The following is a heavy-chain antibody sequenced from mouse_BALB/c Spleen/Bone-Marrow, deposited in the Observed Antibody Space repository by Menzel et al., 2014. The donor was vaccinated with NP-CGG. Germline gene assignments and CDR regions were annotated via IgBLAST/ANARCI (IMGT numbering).Heavy chain of an antibody. CDR3: ATMISLHAMDY. J-gene: IGHJ4*01. CDR2: IYPGDGDT. D-gene: IGHD2-4*01. Sequence: VQLQQSGAELVRPGSSVKISCKASGYAFSSYWINWVKQRPGQGLEWIGQIYPGDGDTNYNGKFKGKATLTADKSSSAAYMQLSSLASEDSAVYFGATMISLHAMDYWGQGTSVTVSS. CDR1: GYAFSSYW. V-gene: IGHV1-80*01.